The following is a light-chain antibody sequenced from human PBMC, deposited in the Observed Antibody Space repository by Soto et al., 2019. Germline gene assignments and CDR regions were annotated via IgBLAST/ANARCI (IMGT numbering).Light chain of an antibody. V-gene: IGKV3-15*01. J-gene: IGKJ4*01. Sequence: EIVITQSPATRFVSHGKRATFSSRASQSVSSNLAWYQQKPGQAPRLLIYGASTRATGIPARFSGSGSGTEVILTIISLQSEDFAVYYCQQYHKWPLTFGGGTKVDIK. CDR2: GAS. CDR3: QQYHKWPLT. CDR1: QSVSSN.